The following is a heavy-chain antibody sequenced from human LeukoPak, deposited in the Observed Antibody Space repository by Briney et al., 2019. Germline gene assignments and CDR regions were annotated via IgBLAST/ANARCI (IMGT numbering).Heavy chain of an antibody. J-gene: IGHJ4*02. CDR3: AKGVDYCSGGSCPADY. CDR2: ISYDGSNK. V-gene: IGHV3-30*18. Sequence: GGSLRLSCAASGFSFSSYGMHWVRQAPGKGQEWVAVISYDGSNKYYADSVKGRFTISRDNSKNTLFLQMNSLRAEDTAVYYCAKGVDYCSGGSCPADYWGPGTLVTVSS. CDR1: GFSFSSYG. D-gene: IGHD2-15*01.